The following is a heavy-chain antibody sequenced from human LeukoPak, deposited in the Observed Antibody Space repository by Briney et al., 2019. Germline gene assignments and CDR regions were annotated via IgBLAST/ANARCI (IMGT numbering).Heavy chain of an antibody. CDR2: MNPNSGNT. Sequence: ASVKVSCKASGYTFTGYYMHWVRQATGQGLEWLGWMNPNSGNTGYAQNFQGRVTMTRDTSIDTAYMELTSLRNEDTAVYYCARDYYGSKSSSFDPWGQGTLVTVSS. D-gene: IGHD3-10*01. CDR3: ARDYYGSKSSSFDP. V-gene: IGHV1-8*02. CDR1: GYTFTGYY. J-gene: IGHJ5*02.